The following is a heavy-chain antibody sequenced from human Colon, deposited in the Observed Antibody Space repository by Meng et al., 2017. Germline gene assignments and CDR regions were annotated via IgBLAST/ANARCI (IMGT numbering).Heavy chain of an antibody. CDR1: GFTFSGYY. V-gene: IGHV3-11*01. CDR2: ISPSGSII. CDR3: ARGTNSGWCTTTTCHFNWFDP. J-gene: IGHJ5*02. Sequence: GESLKISCAASGFTFSGYYMSWSRQAPGRGLEWVSYISPSGSIIYYADSVKGRFAISRDNAKDSLYLQLNSLRAEDTAVYYCARGTNSGWCTTTTCHFNWFDPWGQGTLVTVSS. D-gene: IGHD2-8*01.